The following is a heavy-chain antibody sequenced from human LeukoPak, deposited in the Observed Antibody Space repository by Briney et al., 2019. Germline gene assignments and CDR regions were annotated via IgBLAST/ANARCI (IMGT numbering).Heavy chain of an antibody. CDR3: ARKPGYSNRYYYYYMDV. Sequence: PSETLSLTCAVYGGSFSGYYWSWIRQPPGKGLEWIGEINHSGSTNYNPSLKSRVTISVDTSKNQFSLKLSSVTAADTAVYYCARKPGYSNRYYYYYMDVWGKGTTVTVSS. J-gene: IGHJ6*03. CDR1: GGSFSGYY. CDR2: INHSGST. D-gene: IGHD4-11*01. V-gene: IGHV4-34*01.